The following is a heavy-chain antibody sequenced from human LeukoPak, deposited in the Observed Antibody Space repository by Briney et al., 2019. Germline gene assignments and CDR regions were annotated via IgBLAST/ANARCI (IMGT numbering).Heavy chain of an antibody. V-gene: IGHV3-7*01. CDR2: IKEDGSEQ. CDR1: GFSFSRYW. D-gene: IGHD1-14*01. J-gene: IGHJ4*02. CDR3: ARDSFETDIDY. Sequence: GSLRLSCVASGFSFSRYWMSWVRQAPGKGLEWVANIKEDGSEQYYADSPKGRFTISRDNVKNSLYLHINSLRAEDTAVYYCARDSFETDIDYWGQGTLVTVSS.